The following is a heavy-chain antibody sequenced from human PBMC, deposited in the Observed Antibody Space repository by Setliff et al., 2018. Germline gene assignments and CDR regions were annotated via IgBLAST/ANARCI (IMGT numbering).Heavy chain of an antibody. Sequence: PSETLSLTCTVSGGSMGSYYWTWIRQSAGKGLEWIGRVYTTGSTAFNPSLNSRVTMSLDKSKNQFSLKLYSVTAADTAVYYCARSIDPWGQGTLVTVYS. CDR3: ARSIDP. CDR1: GGSMGSYY. CDR2: VYTTGST. J-gene: IGHJ5*02. V-gene: IGHV4-4*07.